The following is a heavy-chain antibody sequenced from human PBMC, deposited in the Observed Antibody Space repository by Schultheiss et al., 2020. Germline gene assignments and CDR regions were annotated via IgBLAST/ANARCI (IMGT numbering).Heavy chain of an antibody. V-gene: IGHV4-61*01. CDR2: IYYSGST. J-gene: IGHJ1*01. CDR1: GGSISSSSYY. Sequence: SETLSLTCTVSGGSISSSSYYWSWIRQPPGKGLEWIGYIYYSGSTNYNPSLKSRVTISVDTSKNQFSLKLSSVTAADTAVYYCASTQYYYDSSGVLQHWGQGTLVTVSS. CDR3: ASTQYYYDSSGVLQH. D-gene: IGHD3-22*01.